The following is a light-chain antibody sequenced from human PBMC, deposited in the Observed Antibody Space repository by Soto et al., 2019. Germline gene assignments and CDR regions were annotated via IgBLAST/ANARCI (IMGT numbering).Light chain of an antibody. CDR1: QSISTW. CDR3: QQYNSYSTFGPAT. CDR2: SAS. Sequence: DIQMTQSPSTLSASVGDIVTITCRASQSISTWLAWYQQKPGKAPKLLIYSASDLESGVPSRFSGSGFGTEFTLTITSLQPDDFATYYCQQYNSYSTFGPATFGQGTKVDI. V-gene: IGKV1-5*03. J-gene: IGKJ1*01.